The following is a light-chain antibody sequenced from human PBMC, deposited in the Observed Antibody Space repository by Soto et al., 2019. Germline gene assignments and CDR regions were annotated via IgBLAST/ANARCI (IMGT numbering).Light chain of an antibody. V-gene: IGKV3-20*01. CDR3: QQYGSSPLWT. Sequence: EIVLTQSPGTLSFSXGERATLWCRARHSVSSSFLGWYKQKRXKGPRILXYGASSRATGIQERFSGSGSGTDSTLNLSRLEPEDFAVYYCQQYGSSPLWTFGQGTKVDIK. CDR1: HSVSSSF. J-gene: IGKJ1*01. CDR2: GAS.